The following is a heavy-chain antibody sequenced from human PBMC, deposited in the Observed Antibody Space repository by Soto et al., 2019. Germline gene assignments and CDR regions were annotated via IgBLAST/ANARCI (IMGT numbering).Heavy chain of an antibody. Sequence: ASVKVSCKTSGYNFIDKYVHWVRQAPGQGLEWMAWINPDSGTTHYSQKFQGWVTVTRDTSINTVYMELSRLKSDDTAAYYCVLRTISSGALYYYCAMEVWGQGTTVTVSS. CDR3: VLRTISSGALYYYCAMEV. CDR2: INPDSGTT. V-gene: IGHV1-2*04. D-gene: IGHD6-6*01. CDR1: GYNFIDKY. J-gene: IGHJ6*02.